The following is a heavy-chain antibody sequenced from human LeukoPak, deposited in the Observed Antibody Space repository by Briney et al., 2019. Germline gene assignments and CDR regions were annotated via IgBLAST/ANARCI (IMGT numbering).Heavy chain of an antibody. Sequence: ASVKVSCKASGYTFTSYDINWVRQATGQGLEWMGWMNPNSGNTGYAQKFQGRVTMTRNTSISTAYMELSSLRSEDTAVYYCASAGRGYYYYYMDVWGKGTTVTVSS. CDR1: GYTFTSYD. V-gene: IGHV1-8*01. J-gene: IGHJ6*03. D-gene: IGHD3-22*01. CDR2: MNPNSGNT. CDR3: ASAGRGYYYYYMDV.